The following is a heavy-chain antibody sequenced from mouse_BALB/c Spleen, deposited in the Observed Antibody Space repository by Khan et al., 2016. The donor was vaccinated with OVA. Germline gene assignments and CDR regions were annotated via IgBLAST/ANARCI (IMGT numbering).Heavy chain of an antibody. CDR2: INTYTGEP. Sequence: QVQLKESGPELKKPGETVKISCKASGYTFTNYGMNWVKQAPGKGLKWMGWINTYTGEPTYAADFKGRFVFSLETSASTAYLQISNLKNEDMTTYFCARISSYWYSDVWGAGTTVTVSS. CDR3: ARISSYWYSDV. CDR1: GYTFTNYG. J-gene: IGHJ1*01. D-gene: IGHD6-2*01. V-gene: IGHV9-1*02.